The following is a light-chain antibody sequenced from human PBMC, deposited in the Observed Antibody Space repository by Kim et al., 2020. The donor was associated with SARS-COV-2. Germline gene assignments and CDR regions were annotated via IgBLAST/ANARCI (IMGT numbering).Light chain of an antibody. J-gene: IGKJ1*01. V-gene: IGKV3-11*01. CDR3: HHRTNWRT. CDR1: QSISNY. Sequence: EIVLTQSPATLSLSPGERATLSCRASQSISNYLTWYQQKPGQAPRLLIYDASNRATGIPARFSGSGSGTDFTLTISSLEPEDFAVYYRHHRTNWRTFGPGTKVDIK. CDR2: DAS.